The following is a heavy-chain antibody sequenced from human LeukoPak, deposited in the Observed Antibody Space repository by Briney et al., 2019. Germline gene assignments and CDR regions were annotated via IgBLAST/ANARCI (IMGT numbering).Heavy chain of an antibody. CDR3: ARELEYQLPYFDY. CDR1: GFTFSSYG. Sequence: GGSLRLSCAASGFTFSSYGMHWVRQAPGKGPEWVAVIWYDGSNKYYADSVRGRFTISRDNSKNTLYLQMNSLRAEDTAVYYCARELEYQLPYFDYWGLGTLVTVSS. J-gene: IGHJ4*02. D-gene: IGHD2-2*01. V-gene: IGHV3-33*01. CDR2: IWYDGSNK.